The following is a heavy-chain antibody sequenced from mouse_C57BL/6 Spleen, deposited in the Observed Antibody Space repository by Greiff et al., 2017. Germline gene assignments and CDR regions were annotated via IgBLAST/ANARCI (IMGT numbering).Heavy chain of an antibody. V-gene: IGHV1-4*01. Sequence: QVQLKESGAELARPGASVKMSCKASGYTFTSYTMHWVKQRPGQGLEWIGYINPSSGYTKYNQKFKDKATLTADKSSSTAYMQLSSLTSEDSAVYYCARSPITTGVATDAMDYWGQGTSVTVSS. J-gene: IGHJ4*01. CDR1: GYTFTSYT. D-gene: IGHD1-1*01. CDR2: INPSSGYT. CDR3: ARSPITTGVATDAMDY.